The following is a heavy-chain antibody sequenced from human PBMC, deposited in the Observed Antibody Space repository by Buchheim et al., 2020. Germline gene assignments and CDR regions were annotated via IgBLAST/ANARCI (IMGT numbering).Heavy chain of an antibody. V-gene: IGHV3-30*18. CDR1: GFTFSSYG. CDR3: AKIAAAGPVDY. Sequence: QVQLVESGGGVVQPGRSLRLSCAASGFTFSSYGMHWVRQAPGKGLEWVAVISYDGSNKYYADSVKGRFPISRDNSKNTLYLQMNSLRAEDTAVYYCAKIAAAGPVDYWGQGTL. CDR2: ISYDGSNK. D-gene: IGHD6-13*01. J-gene: IGHJ4*02.